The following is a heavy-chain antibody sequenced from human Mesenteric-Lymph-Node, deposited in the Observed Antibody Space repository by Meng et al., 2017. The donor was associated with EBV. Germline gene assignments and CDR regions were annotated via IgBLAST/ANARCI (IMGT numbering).Heavy chain of an antibody. Sequence: QLQVQESVPGLVKTSETLSLTCTVSGGPSSSGSHYWGWLRQPPGKGLEWIGSIYYGGSTYYNPSLKSRVSISADSSRTQFSLKLNSATAADTAVYYCARLRSVQQLLSGMFDLWGQGTLVTVSS. CDR1: GGPSSSGSHY. D-gene: IGHD6-13*01. V-gene: IGHV4-39*01. CDR3: ARLRSVQQLLSGMFDL. CDR2: IYYGGST. J-gene: IGHJ5*02.